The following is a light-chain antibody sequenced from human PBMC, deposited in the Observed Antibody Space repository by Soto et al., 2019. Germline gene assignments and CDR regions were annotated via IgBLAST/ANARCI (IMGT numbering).Light chain of an antibody. Sequence: EIVMTQSPATLSVSPGERATLSCRASQSVSSNLAWYQQKPGQAPRLLISGASTRATGIPARFSGSGSATEFTLSISSLQSEDFAVYYCQQYNNWPPWTFGQGTKVEIK. J-gene: IGKJ1*01. CDR1: QSVSSN. CDR2: GAS. CDR3: QQYNNWPPWT. V-gene: IGKV3-15*01.